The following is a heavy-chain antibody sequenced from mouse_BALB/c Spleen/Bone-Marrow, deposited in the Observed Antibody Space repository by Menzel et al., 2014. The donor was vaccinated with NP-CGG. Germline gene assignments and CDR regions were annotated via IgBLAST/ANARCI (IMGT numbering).Heavy chain of an antibody. D-gene: IGHD2-1*01. Sequence: QVQLQQSGAELVKPGASVKLSCKASGYTFTSYYIYWVKQRPGQGLEWIGEINPSNGGTNFNEKFKSKATLTVDKSSSTAYMQLNSLTSEDSAVYYCTRSNGNWFAYWGQGTLVTVSA. CDR2: INPSNGGT. CDR3: TRSNGNWFAY. CDR1: GYTFTSYY. V-gene: IGHV1S81*02. J-gene: IGHJ3*01.